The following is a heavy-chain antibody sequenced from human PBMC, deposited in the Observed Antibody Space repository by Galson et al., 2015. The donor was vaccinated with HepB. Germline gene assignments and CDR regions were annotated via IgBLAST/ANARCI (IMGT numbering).Heavy chain of an antibody. CDR3: ARDNGLYCTSTNCYLGY. J-gene: IGHJ4*02. CDR2: LSYDGSKE. D-gene: IGHD2-2*01. Sequence: LRLSCAGSGFTFNNYGMYWVRQAPGKGLEWVAILSYDGSKEYYEDSVKGRFTISRDNFKNMLFLQMNSLRPEDTGVYYCARDNGLYCTSTNCYLGYWGLGTLVTVSS. V-gene: IGHV3-30*03. CDR1: GFTFNNYG.